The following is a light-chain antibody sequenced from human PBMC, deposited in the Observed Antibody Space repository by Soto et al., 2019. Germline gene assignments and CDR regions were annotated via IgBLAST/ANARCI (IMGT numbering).Light chain of an antibody. V-gene: IGLV1-44*01. CDR3: AAWDDSLNGYV. J-gene: IGLJ1*01. CDR2: SNN. CDR1: SSNIGINT. Sequence: VLTQPPSASGTPGQRVTISCSGSSSNIGINTVNWYQQLPGTAPKLLIYSNNQRPSGVPDRFSGSKSGTSASLAISGLQSEDEADYYCAAWDDSLNGYVFGTGTKVTVL.